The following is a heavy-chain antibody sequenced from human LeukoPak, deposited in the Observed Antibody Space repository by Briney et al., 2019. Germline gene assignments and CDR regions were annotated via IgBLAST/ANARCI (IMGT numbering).Heavy chain of an antibody. D-gene: IGHD3-10*01. J-gene: IGHJ4*02. Sequence: GGSLRLSCAASGITFSGYAMHWVRQAPGKGPEWVAVISYDGSNKYYADSVKGRFTISRDNSKNTLYLQMNSLRAEDTALYYCARDRDYYGSGSYTPDYWGQGTLVTVSS. CDR2: ISYDGSNK. CDR3: ARDRDYYGSGSYTPDY. CDR1: GITFSGYA. V-gene: IGHV3-30-3*01.